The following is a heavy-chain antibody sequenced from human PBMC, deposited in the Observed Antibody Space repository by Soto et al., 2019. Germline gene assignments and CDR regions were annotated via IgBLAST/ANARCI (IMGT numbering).Heavy chain of an antibody. CDR2: IYYSGST. CDR3: AREEVKHTDWFDP. V-gene: IGHV4-59*01. Sequence: SETLSLACTVSGGSISSYYWSWIRQPPGKGLEWIGYIYYSGSTNYNPSLKSRVTISVDTSKNQFSLKLSSVTAADTAVYYCAREEVKHTDWFDPWGQGTLVTVSS. J-gene: IGHJ5*02. CDR1: GGSISSYY.